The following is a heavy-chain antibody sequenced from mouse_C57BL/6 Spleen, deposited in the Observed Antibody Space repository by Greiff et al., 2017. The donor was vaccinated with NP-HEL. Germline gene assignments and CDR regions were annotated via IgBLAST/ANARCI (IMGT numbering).Heavy chain of an antibody. D-gene: IGHD1-1*01. CDR1: GFTFSSYA. CDR2: ISSGGDYT. CDR3: TREGIATLVFDY. J-gene: IGHJ2*01. Sequence: EVQVVESGEGLVKPGGSLKLSCAASGFTFSSYAMSWVRQTPEQRLEWVAYISSGGDYTYYADTVKGRFTISIDNARNTLYMQLSSLKSEDTAMYYCTREGIATLVFDYWGQGTTLTVSS. V-gene: IGHV5-9-1*02.